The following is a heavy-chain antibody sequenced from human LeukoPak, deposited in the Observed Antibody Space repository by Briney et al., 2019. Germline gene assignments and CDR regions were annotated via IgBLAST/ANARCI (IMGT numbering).Heavy chain of an antibody. Sequence: GGFLRLSCAASGFTFSNYAMTWVRQAPGKGLEWVSAISGSGDSTPYADSVKGRFTISRDNSKNTLYLQMNSLRAEDTAVYYCAKGCSYTNCYTSDYWGQGTLVTVSS. CDR1: GFTFSNYA. CDR3: AKGCSYTNCYTSDY. D-gene: IGHD2-2*02. V-gene: IGHV3-23*01. J-gene: IGHJ4*02. CDR2: ISGSGDST.